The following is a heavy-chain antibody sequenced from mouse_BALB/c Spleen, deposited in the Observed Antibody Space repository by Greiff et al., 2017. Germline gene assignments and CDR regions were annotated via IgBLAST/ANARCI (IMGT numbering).Heavy chain of an antibody. CDR2: INSNGGST. Sequence: EVKVVESGGGLVQPGGSLKLSCAASGFTFSSYGMSWVRQTPDKRLELVATINSNGGSTYYPDSVKGRFTISRDNAKNTLYLQMSSLKSEDTAMYYCARHDGNYVGGAMDYWGQGTSVTVSS. D-gene: IGHD2-3*01. CDR3: ARHDGNYVGGAMDY. V-gene: IGHV5-6-3*01. CDR1: GFTFSSYG. J-gene: IGHJ4*01.